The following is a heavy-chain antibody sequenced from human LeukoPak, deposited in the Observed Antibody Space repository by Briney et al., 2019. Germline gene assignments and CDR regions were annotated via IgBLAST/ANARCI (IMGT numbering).Heavy chain of an antibody. D-gene: IGHD3-22*01. CDR3: ARLAVVGTPINMIVGKIDY. CDR2: IYYNGNT. J-gene: IGHJ4*02. V-gene: IGHV4-39*01. CDR1: GGPISSSSYY. Sequence: PSETLSLTCTVSGGPISSSSYYWGWIRQPPEKGLEWIGSIYYNGNTHYNPSLTSRVTISVDTSKKQFSLRLSSVTAADTAVYHCARLAVVGTPINMIVGKIDYWGQGTLVTVSA.